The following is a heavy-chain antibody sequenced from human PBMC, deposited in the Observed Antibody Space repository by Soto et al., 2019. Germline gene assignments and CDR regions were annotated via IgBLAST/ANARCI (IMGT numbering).Heavy chain of an antibody. CDR1: GGTFSSYT. J-gene: IGHJ6*03. CDR2: IIPILGIA. V-gene: IGHV1-69*04. Sequence: SVKVSCKASGGTFSSYTISWVRQAPGQGLEWMGRIIPILGIANYAQKFQGRVTITADKSTSTAYMELSSLRSEDTAVYYCARDQHTYCSGGSCKDYYYYMDVWGKGTTVTVSS. CDR3: ARDQHTYCSGGSCKDYYYYMDV. D-gene: IGHD2-15*01.